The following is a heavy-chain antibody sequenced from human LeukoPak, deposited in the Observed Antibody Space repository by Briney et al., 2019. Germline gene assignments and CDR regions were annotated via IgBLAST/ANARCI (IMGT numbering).Heavy chain of an antibody. Sequence: GGSLRLSCAASGFTFSTYSMNWVRQAPGKGLEWVSYISYSSTIYYADSVKGRFTISRDNAKNSLYLQMNSLRAEDTAVYYCARGDYYDSSGYFDYWGQGTLVTVSS. CDR3: ARGDYYDSSGYFDY. V-gene: IGHV3-48*04. CDR2: ISYSSTI. CDR1: GFTFSTYS. D-gene: IGHD3-22*01. J-gene: IGHJ4*02.